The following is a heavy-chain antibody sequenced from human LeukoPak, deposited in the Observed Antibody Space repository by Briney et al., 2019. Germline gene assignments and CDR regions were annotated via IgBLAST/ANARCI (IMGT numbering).Heavy chain of an antibody. CDR3: ARLRGSYYYYYYMDV. CDR2: IYPGDSDT. D-gene: IGHD3-10*01. J-gene: IGHJ6*03. Sequence: GEALKTSWKGSGYSFTSYWIGWVRQMPGKGLGWGGIIYPGDSDTRYSPSFQGQGTISADKSISTAYLQWSSLKASDTAMYYCARLRGSYYYYYYMDVWGKGTTVTVSS. CDR1: GYSFTSYW. V-gene: IGHV5-51*01.